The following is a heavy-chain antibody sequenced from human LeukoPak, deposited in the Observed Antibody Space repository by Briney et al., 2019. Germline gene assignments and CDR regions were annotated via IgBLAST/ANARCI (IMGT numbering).Heavy chain of an antibody. Sequence: ASVKVSCPASGYTFTGYYMHWVRQAPGQGLEWMGWINPNSGGTNYAQKFQGRVTMTRDTSISTAYMELSRLRSDDTAVYYCARDAPRFSYGGQGDYWGQGTLVTVSS. J-gene: IGHJ4*02. CDR2: INPNSGGT. CDR1: GYTFTGYY. V-gene: IGHV1-2*02. CDR3: ARDAPRFSYGGQGDY. D-gene: IGHD4-23*01.